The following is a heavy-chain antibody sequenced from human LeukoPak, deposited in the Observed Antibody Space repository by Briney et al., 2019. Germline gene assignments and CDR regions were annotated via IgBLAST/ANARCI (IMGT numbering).Heavy chain of an antibody. CDR3: ARGPGEYCSGGSCYSAGY. D-gene: IGHD2-15*01. CDR2: ISYDGSNK. Sequence: GGSLRLSCAASGFTFSSYAMHWVRQAPGKGLEWVAVISYDGSNKYYADSVKGRFTISRDNSKNTLYLQMNSLRGEDTAVYHCARGPGEYCSGGSCYSAGYWGQGTLVTVSS. J-gene: IGHJ4*02. CDR1: GFTFSSYA. V-gene: IGHV3-30*04.